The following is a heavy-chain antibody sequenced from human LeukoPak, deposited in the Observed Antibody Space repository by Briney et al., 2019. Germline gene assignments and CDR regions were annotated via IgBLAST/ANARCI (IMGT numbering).Heavy chain of an antibody. Sequence: GGSLRLSCAPSGLTFNSYGMHWGRQAPGKGLEWVANIKQDGSEKYYVDSVKGRFTISRDNAKNSLYLQMNNLRAEDTAVYYCARGRGSSWGQGTLVTVSS. CDR3: ARGRGSS. CDR2: IKQDGSEK. J-gene: IGHJ4*02. D-gene: IGHD3-10*01. CDR1: GLTFNSYG. V-gene: IGHV3-7*01.